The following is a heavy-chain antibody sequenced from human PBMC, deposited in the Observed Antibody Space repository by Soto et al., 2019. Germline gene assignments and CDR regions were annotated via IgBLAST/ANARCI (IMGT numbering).Heavy chain of an antibody. CDR2: ISGSGGST. Sequence: PWGLMRVDCPASGFTFSSYAMSWVRQAPGKGLEWVSAISGSGGSTYYADSVKGRFTISRDNSKNTLYLQMNSLRAEDTAVYYCAHYSSPNRWGQGTLVTVSS. D-gene: IGHD6-13*01. CDR1: GFTFSSYA. V-gene: IGHV3-23*01. J-gene: IGHJ4*02. CDR3: AHYSSPNR.